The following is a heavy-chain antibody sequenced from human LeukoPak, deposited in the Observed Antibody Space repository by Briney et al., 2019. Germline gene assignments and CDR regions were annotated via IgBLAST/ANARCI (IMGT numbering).Heavy chain of an antibody. J-gene: IGHJ4*02. Sequence: PGGSLRLSCAASGFTFSSYGMHWVRQAPGKGLEWVAFIRYDGSNKYYADSVKGRFTISRDNSKNTLYLQMNSLRAEDTAVYYCAKPYYDFWSGYFDYWGQGTLVTVSS. CDR2: IRYDGSNK. CDR3: AKPYYDFWSGYFDY. V-gene: IGHV3-30*02. CDR1: GFTFSSYG. D-gene: IGHD3-3*01.